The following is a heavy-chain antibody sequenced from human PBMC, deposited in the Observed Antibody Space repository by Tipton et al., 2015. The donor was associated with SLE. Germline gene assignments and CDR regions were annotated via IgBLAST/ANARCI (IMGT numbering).Heavy chain of an antibody. J-gene: IGHJ4*02. D-gene: IGHD2-2*01. CDR2: ISSSSSTI. CDR1: GFTFSSYA. V-gene: IGHV3-48*01. Sequence: SLRLSCAASGFTFSSYAMHWVRQAPGKGLEWVSYISSSSSTIYYADSVKGRFTISRDNAKNSLYLQMNSLRAEDTAVYYCASAVVAPFDYWGQGTLVTVSS. CDR3: ASAVVAPFDY.